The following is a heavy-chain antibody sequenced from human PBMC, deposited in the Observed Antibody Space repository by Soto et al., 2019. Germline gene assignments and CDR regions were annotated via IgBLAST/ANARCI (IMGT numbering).Heavy chain of an antibody. CDR2: ISAYNGNT. CDR1: GYTFTSYG. D-gene: IGHD2-15*01. CDR3: ARDLSSPFCSGGSCYAGWFDP. V-gene: IGHV1-18*01. Sequence: QVQLVQSGAEVKKPGASVKVSCKASGYTFTSYGISWVRQAPGQGLEWMGWISAYNGNTNYAQKLQGRVTMTTDTSTSTAYIERRSLRSDDTAVYYCARDLSSPFCSGGSCYAGWFDPWGQGTLVTVSS. J-gene: IGHJ5*02.